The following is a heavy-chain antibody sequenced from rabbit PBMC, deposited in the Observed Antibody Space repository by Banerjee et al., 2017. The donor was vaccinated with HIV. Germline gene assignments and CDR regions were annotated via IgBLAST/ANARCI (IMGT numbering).Heavy chain of an antibody. CDR3: ATDQGGSGYYTGSYFKL. D-gene: IGHD8-1*01. CDR1: GFSFSSSYW. CDR2: IYAGSSGSI. Sequence: QEQLEESGGDLVKPGASLTLTCTASGFSFSSSYWICWVRQAPGKELEWIACIYAGSSGSIHYASWAEGRFTISKTSSTTVTLQMTSLTAADTATYFCATDQGGSGYYTGSYFKLWGPGTLVTVS. V-gene: IGHV1S45*01. J-gene: IGHJ4*01.